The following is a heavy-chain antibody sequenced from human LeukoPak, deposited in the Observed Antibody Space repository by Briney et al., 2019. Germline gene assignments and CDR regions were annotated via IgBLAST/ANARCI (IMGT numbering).Heavy chain of an antibody. CDR2: IYYSGST. J-gene: IGHJ5*02. V-gene: IGHV4-59*08. Sequence: SETLSLTCTVSGGSISSYYWSWIRQPPGKGLEWIGYIYYSGSTNYNPSLKSRVTISGDTSKNEFSLKLSSVPAADTAVYYCARHNIVVVPASNWFDPWGQATLVTVSS. CDR3: ARHNIVVVPASNWFDP. D-gene: IGHD2-2*01. CDR1: GGSISSYY.